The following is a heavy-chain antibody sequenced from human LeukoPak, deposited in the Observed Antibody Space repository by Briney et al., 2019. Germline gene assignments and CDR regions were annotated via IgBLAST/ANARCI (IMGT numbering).Heavy chain of an antibody. Sequence: GGSLRLSCATSGFTFSNYGMHWVRQAPGKGLEWVAVISYDGSNKYYADSVKGRFTISRDNSKNTLYLQMNSLRAEDTAVYYCAKDGPLYCSGGSCYTMYGMDVWGQGTTVTVSS. V-gene: IGHV3-30*18. CDR1: GFTFSNYG. CDR2: ISYDGSNK. J-gene: IGHJ6*02. CDR3: AKDGPLYCSGGSCYTMYGMDV. D-gene: IGHD2-15*01.